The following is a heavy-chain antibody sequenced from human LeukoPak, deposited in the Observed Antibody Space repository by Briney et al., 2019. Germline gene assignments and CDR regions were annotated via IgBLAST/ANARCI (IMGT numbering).Heavy chain of an antibody. D-gene: IGHD3-22*01. J-gene: IGHJ4*02. CDR1: GYTFTSYG. Sequence: GASVEVSCKASGYTFTSYGISWVRQAPGQGLEWMGWISAYNGNTNYAQKLQGRVTMTTDTSTSTAYMELRSLRSDDTAVYYCARQGYYDSSGTADYWGQGTLVTVSS. CDR3: ARQGYYDSSGTADY. CDR2: ISAYNGNT. V-gene: IGHV1-18*01.